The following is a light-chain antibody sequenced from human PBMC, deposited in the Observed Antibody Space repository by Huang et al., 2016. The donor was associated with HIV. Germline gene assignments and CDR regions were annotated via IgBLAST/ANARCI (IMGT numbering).Light chain of an antibody. Sequence: AIQMTQSPSSLSASLGDRVTITCRASQAIRNDLGWYQHTPGKAPKLLIYAASELQVGVPLRFRGSGSGTDFTLIITSLQPEDVGTYYCLQDFNYPRTFGQGTTVKI. CDR3: LQDFNYPRT. V-gene: IGKV1-6*01. CDR2: AAS. CDR1: QAIRND. J-gene: IGKJ1*01.